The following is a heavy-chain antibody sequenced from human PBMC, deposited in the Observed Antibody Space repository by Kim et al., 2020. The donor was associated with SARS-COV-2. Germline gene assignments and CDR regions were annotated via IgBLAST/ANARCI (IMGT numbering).Heavy chain of an antibody. Sequence: ASVKVSCKASGYTFASYGMHWVRQAPGQRLEWMGWINTGNGNTKYSQNFQGRVTITRDTSASTAYMELSSLRPEDTAVYYCVRGASIVNWGQGTLVTVSS. CDR1: GYTFASYG. J-gene: IGHJ4*02. V-gene: IGHV1-3*04. CDR3: VRGASIVN. CDR2: INTGNGNT. D-gene: IGHD2-15*01.